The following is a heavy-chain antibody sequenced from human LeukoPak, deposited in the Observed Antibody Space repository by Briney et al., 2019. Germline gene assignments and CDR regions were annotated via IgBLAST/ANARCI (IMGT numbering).Heavy chain of an antibody. CDR2: IYYSGST. Sequence: SETLSLTCTVSGGSISSHYWSWIRQPPGKGLEWIGYIYYSGSTNYNPSLKSRVTMSADTSKNQFSLRLSSVTAAETAVYYCARGGWSLDFWGRGTLVTISS. CDR3: ARGGWSLDF. D-gene: IGHD6-19*01. V-gene: IGHV4-59*11. CDR1: GGSISSHY. J-gene: IGHJ4*02.